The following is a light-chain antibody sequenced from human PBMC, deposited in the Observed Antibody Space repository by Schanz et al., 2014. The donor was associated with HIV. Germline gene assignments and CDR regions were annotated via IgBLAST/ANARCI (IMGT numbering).Light chain of an antibody. J-gene: IGKJ5*01. CDR2: HAS. V-gene: IGKV3D-15*02. Sequence: EIVMTQSPATLSVSPGERATLSCRASQSVSNNLAWYQQKPGQAPRLLIYHASTRAAGIPARFTGSGSGTEFTLTISSVQSEDFAVYYCQQYGSSPAITFGQGTRLEIK. CDR1: QSVSNN. CDR3: QQYGSSPAIT.